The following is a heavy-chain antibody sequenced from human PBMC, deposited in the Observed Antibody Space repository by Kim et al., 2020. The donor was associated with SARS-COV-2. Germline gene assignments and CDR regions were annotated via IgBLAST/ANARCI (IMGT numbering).Heavy chain of an antibody. V-gene: IGHV4-31*03. CDR2: IFYSGST. CDR3: TSHYNNNNIFSDY. Sequence: SETLSLTCTVSGASITSGGNYWSWIRQRPRQGLEWIGSIFYSGSTYYNSSLESRISISVNTSQNQFSLKLSSVTAADTAIYYATSHYNNNNIFSDYWGQG. D-gene: IGHD3-9*01. J-gene: IGHJ4*02. CDR1: GASITSGGNY.